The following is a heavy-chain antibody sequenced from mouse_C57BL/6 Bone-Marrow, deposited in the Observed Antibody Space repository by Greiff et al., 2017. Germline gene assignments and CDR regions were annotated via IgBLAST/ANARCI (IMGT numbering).Heavy chain of an antibody. J-gene: IGHJ2*01. V-gene: IGHV1-19*01. CDR2: INPYNGGT. CDR1: GYTFTDYY. Sequence: VQLQQSGPVLVKPGASVKMSCKASGYTFTDYYMNWVKQSHGKSLEWIGVINPYNGGTSYNQKFKGKATLTVDKSSSTAYMELNSLTSEDSAVYYCARSPLLGGFDYWGQGTTLTVSS. CDR3: ARSPLLGGFDY. D-gene: IGHD1-1*01.